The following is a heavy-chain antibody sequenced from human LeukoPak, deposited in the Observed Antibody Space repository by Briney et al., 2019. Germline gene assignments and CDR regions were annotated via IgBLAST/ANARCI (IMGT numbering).Heavy chain of an antibody. CDR3: AKDRSCMNDVSHGDFDY. CDR1: GFIFSSYA. J-gene: IGHJ4*02. D-gene: IGHD2-8*01. V-gene: IGHV3-23*01. Sequence: GGSLRLSCAASGFIFSSYAMSWVRQAPGKGLEWVSTISGSGGSTYYADSVKGRFTISRDNSKNTVYLQMNSLRAEDTAVYYCAKDRSCMNDVSHGDFDYWGQGTLVTVSS. CDR2: ISGSGGST.